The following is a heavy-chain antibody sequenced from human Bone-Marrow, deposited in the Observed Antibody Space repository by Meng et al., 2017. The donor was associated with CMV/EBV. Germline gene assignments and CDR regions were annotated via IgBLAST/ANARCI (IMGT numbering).Heavy chain of an antibody. CDR2: IRYDGSNK. V-gene: IGHV3-30*02. J-gene: IGHJ6*02. Sequence: EGSLRLSCAASGFTFSSYGMHWVRQAPGKGLEWVAFIRYDGSNKYYADSVKGRFTISRDNSKNTLYLQMNSLRAEDTAVYYCAKGTIAAAEPENYYYYYGMDVWGQGTTVTVSS. D-gene: IGHD6-13*01. CDR3: AKGTIAAAEPENYYYYYGMDV. CDR1: GFTFSSYG.